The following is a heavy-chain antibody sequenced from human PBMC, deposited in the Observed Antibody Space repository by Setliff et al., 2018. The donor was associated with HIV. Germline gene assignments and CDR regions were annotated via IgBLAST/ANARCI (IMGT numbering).Heavy chain of an antibody. CDR3: AIRGSSGWYVGGYFDY. V-gene: IGHV4-39*01. J-gene: IGHJ4*02. D-gene: IGHD6-19*01. CDR2: IYYSGST. CDR1: GGSISSSSYY. Sequence: SETLSLTCTVSGGSISSSSYYWGWIRQPPGKGLEWIGSIYYSGSTYYNPSLKSRVTIFVDTSKNQFSLRLSSVTAADTAVYYCAIRGSSGWYVGGYFDYWGQGTLVTAPQ.